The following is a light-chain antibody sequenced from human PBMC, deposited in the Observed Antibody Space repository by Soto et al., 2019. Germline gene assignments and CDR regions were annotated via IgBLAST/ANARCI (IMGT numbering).Light chain of an antibody. CDR2: DNT. Sequence: QSVLTQPPSVSAAPGQRVTISCSGSTSYIGNNYVSWYQQFPGTAPKILIYDNTKRYSGIPDRFSGSKSATSATLGITGLQTGDEAEYFCGTWDSSLNSWVFGAGTKLTVL. CDR1: TSYIGNNY. J-gene: IGLJ3*02. V-gene: IGLV1-51*01. CDR3: GTWDSSLNSWV.